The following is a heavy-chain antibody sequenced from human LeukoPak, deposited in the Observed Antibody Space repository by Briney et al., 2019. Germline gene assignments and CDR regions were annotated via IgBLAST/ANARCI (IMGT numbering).Heavy chain of an antibody. V-gene: IGHV4-59*12. CDR1: GGSISSYY. CDR2: IYYSGST. CDR3: ARESDSSWTPGY. Sequence: SETLSLTCTVSGGSISSYYWSWIRQPPGKGLEWIGYIYYSGSTNYNPSLKSRVTISVDTSKNQFSLKLSSVTAADTAVYYCARESDSSWTPGYWGQGTLVTVSS. D-gene: IGHD6-13*01. J-gene: IGHJ4*02.